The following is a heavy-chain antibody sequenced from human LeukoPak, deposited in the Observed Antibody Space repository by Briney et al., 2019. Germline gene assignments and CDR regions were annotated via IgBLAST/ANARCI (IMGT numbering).Heavy chain of an antibody. V-gene: IGHV1-2*02. Sequence: ASVKVSCKASGYTFTGYYMHWVRQAPGQGLEWMGWINPNSGGTNYAQKFQGRVTMTRDTSISTAYMGLSRLRSDDTAVYYCARDHHYSSSSFGTVANWFDPWGQGTLVTVSS. J-gene: IGHJ5*02. CDR1: GYTFTGYY. D-gene: IGHD6-13*01. CDR3: ARDHHYSSSSFGTVANWFDP. CDR2: INPNSGGT.